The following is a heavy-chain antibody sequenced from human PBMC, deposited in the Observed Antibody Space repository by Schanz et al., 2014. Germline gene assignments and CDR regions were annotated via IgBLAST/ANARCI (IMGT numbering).Heavy chain of an antibody. Sequence: EVQLVESGGGLVQPGGSLRLSCAASGFTFSSYAMTWVRQAPGKGLEWVANIKQDESEKYYVDSVKGRFTISRDNSKNTLYLQMNNLRAEDTAVYYCVRVSFADPRLYRGMDRDIDYWGQGTLVTVSS. V-gene: IGHV3-7*02. CDR3: VRVSFADPRLYRGMDRDIDY. CDR2: IKQDESEK. CDR1: GFTFSSYA. J-gene: IGHJ4*02. D-gene: IGHD5-18*01.